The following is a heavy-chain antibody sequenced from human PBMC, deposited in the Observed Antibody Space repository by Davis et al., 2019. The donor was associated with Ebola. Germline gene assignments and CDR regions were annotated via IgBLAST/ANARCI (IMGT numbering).Heavy chain of an antibody. J-gene: IGHJ4*02. CDR3: ARPAAAVQLWSHLDY. CDR1: GGTFSSYA. V-gene: IGHV1-69*04. D-gene: IGHD5-18*01. CDR2: IIPILGIA. Sequence: SVKVSCKASGGTFSSYAISWVRQAPGQGLEWMGRIIPILGIANYAQKFQGRVTITADKSTSTAYMELSSLRSEDTAVYYCARPAAAVQLWSHLDYWGQGTLVTVSS.